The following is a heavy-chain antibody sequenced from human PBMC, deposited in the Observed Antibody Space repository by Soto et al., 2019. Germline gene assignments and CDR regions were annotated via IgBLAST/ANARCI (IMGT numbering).Heavy chain of an antibody. V-gene: IGHV1-69*12. J-gene: IGHJ4*02. CDR3: ASGIQLWLRRINNGYSG. CDR1: GGTFSTYA. D-gene: IGHD5-18*01. CDR2: IIHMFGTA. Sequence: QVQLVQSGAEVKKPESSVKVSCKAPGGTFSTYAISWVRQAPGQGLEWMGGIIHMFGTANYAQRFQERVTITADESTNTVYMELSSLRSEDTAVYFCASGIQLWLRRINNGYSGWGQGTLVTVSS.